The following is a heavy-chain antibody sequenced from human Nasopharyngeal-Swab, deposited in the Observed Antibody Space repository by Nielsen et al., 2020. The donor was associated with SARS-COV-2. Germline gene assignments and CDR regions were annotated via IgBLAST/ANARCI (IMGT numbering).Heavy chain of an antibody. D-gene: IGHD2/OR15-2a*01. V-gene: IGHV3-23*01. CDR3: AKDLRGPYFF. J-gene: IGHJ4*02. CDR1: GYSFRTYG. CDR2: IVGSGDNSGSSGST. Sequence: GESLKISCVASGYSFRTYGMSWVRQAPGKGLEWVAAIVGSGDNSGSSGSTYYADSVKGRFTISRDNSKNTLSLQMNSLRAEDTAVYYCAKDLRGPYFFWGQGTLVTVSS.